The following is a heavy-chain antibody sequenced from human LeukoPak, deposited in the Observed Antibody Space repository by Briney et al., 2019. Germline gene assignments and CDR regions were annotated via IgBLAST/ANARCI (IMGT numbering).Heavy chain of an antibody. V-gene: IGHV1-69*05. CDR1: GGTFSSYA. J-gene: IGHJ6*03. D-gene: IGHD6-6*01. CDR3: ARGPLYSSSSWVYYYYYYMDV. CDR2: IIPIFGTA. Sequence: SVKVSCKASGGTFSSYAISWVRQAPGQGLEWMGGIIPIFGTANYAQKFQGRVTITTDESTSTAYMGLSSLRSEDTAVYYCARGPLYSSSSWVYYYYYYMDVWGKGTTVTVSS.